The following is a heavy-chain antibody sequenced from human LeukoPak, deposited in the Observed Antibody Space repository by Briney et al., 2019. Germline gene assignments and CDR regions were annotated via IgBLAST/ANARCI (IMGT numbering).Heavy chain of an antibody. Sequence: GGSLRLSCTASGFTFGDYAMSWVRQAPGKGLEWVGFIRSKTYGGTTEYAASVKGRFTISRDDSKSIAYLQMNSLKTEDTAVYYCTRGPIQLWPYYGMDVWGQGTTVTVSS. CDR2: IRSKTYGGTT. CDR1: GFTFGDYA. D-gene: IGHD5-18*01. CDR3: TRGPIQLWPYYGMDV. V-gene: IGHV3-49*04. J-gene: IGHJ6*02.